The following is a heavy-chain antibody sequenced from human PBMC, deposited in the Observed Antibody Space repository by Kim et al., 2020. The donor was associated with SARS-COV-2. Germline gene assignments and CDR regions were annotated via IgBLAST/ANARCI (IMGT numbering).Heavy chain of an antibody. CDR2: IYHSGST. V-gene: IGHV4-30-2*01. CDR1: GGSISSGGYS. D-gene: IGHD1-7*01. CDR3: ARGSSVGRTNWFDP. Sequence: SETLSLTCAVSGGSISSGGYSWSWIRQPPGKGLEWIGYIYHSGSTYYNPSLKSRVTISVDRSKNQFSLKLSSVTAADTAVYYCARGSSVGRTNWFDPWGQGTLVTVSS. J-gene: IGHJ5*02.